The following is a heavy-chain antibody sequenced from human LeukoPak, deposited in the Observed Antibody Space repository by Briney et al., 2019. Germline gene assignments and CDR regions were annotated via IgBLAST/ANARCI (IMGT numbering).Heavy chain of an antibody. D-gene: IGHD3-22*01. V-gene: IGHV4-61*02. CDR1: GGSISSGSYY. CDR3: ARGLEGYYEPVYGMVV. CDR2: IYTSGST. J-gene: IGHJ6*02. Sequence: TTSQTLSLTCTVSGGSISSGSYYWSWIRQPAGKGLEWIGRIYTSGSTNYNPSLKSRVTISVDTSKNQFSLKLSSVTAADRAVYYCARGLEGYYEPVYGMVVWGQGTTVTVSS.